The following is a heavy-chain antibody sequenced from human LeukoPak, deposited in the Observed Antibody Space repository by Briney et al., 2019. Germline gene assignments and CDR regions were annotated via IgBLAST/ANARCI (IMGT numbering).Heavy chain of an antibody. Sequence: GGSLRLSCAASGFTVRRNYMSWVRQAPGKGLDWFSLIYSGSSTYYADAVKGRFTISRDNSKNTLYVQMNSLRAEDTAVYYCAAHSSGYLGWFDPWGQGTLVTVSS. CDR1: GFTVRRNY. CDR2: IYSGSST. V-gene: IGHV3-66*01. CDR3: AAHSSGYLGWFDP. J-gene: IGHJ5*02. D-gene: IGHD3-22*01.